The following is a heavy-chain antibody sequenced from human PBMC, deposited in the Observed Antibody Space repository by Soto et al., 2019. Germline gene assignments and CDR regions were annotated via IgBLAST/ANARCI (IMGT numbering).Heavy chain of an antibody. CDR1: GFTFDDNA. V-gene: IGHV3-9*01. Sequence: GGSLRLSCAVSGFTFDDNAMHWVRQAPEKGLEWVSGINWKSDIGYADSVEGRFTISRDNAENSLYLQMNSLRAEDTALYYCAISQDRGGRTTFIYWGQGTQVTVSS. D-gene: IGHD3-16*01. CDR3: AISQDRGGRTTFIY. CDR2: INWKSDI. J-gene: IGHJ4*02.